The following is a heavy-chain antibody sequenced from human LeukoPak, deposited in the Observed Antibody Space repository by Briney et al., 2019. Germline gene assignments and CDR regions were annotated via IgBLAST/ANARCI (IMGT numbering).Heavy chain of an antibody. CDR3: ARNRGLPAAFDI. V-gene: IGHV1-46*01. J-gene: IGHJ3*02. CDR2: INPSGGST. D-gene: IGHD3-10*01. CDR1: GYSFTIYQ. Sequence: ASVNVSCKASGYSFTIYQIHWVRQAPGQGLEWMGIINPSGGSTSYAQKFQDRVTMTRDTSTTTVYMELSSLRSEDTAVYYCARNRGLPAAFDIWGQGTMVTVSS.